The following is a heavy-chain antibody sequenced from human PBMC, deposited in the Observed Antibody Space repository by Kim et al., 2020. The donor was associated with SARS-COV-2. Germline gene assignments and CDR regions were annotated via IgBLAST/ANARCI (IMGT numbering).Heavy chain of an antibody. J-gene: IGHJ5*02. D-gene: IGHD5-18*01. V-gene: IGHV5-51*01. CDR3: ARQVQLWYNWFDP. Sequence: YSPSFQGQVTISADKSISTAYLQWSSLKASDTAMYYCARQVQLWYNWFDPWGQGTLVTVSS.